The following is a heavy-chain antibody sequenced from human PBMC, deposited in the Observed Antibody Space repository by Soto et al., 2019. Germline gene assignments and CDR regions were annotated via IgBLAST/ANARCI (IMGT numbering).Heavy chain of an antibody. Sequence: QVQLVESGGGVVQPGRSLRLSCAASGFTFSSYGMHWVRQAPGKGLEWVAVIWYDGSDKFYADSVKGRFTISRDNSKNTLYLQMPSLTAEDTAVYYCAKGGGTTLPLDSWGQGTLVTVSS. D-gene: IGHD1-7*01. V-gene: IGHV3-33*06. CDR1: GFTFSSYG. CDR2: IWYDGSDK. J-gene: IGHJ4*02. CDR3: AKGGGTTLPLDS.